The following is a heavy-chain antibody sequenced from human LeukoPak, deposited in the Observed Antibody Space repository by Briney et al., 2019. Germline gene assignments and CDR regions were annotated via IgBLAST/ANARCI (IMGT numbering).Heavy chain of an antibody. CDR2: IYPIDSDI. V-gene: IGHV5-51*01. D-gene: IGHD5-12*01. J-gene: IGHJ4*02. CDR1: GYSFTSYW. Sequence: GVSLKISCKGSGYSFTSYWIGWVRQMPGKGLEWVGIIYPIDSDIRYSPSFQGQVTISADKSISTAYLQWSSLKASDTAIYYCARSNHYDLDYWGQGTLVTVSS. CDR3: ARSNHYDLDY.